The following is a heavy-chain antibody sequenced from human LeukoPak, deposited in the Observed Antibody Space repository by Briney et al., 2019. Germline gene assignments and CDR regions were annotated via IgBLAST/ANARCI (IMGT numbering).Heavy chain of an antibody. Sequence: GGSLRLSCAASGFTFSNYGMHWVRQAPGKGLEWVAFIRYDEDDKYYADSVKGRFTISRDFSKNTLYLQMNRLRAEDTAVYFCAKSAAAYYDLLSGYDAFDIWGQGTTVTVSS. CDR2: IRYDEDDK. J-gene: IGHJ3*02. D-gene: IGHD3-3*01. CDR3: AKSAAAYYDLLSGYDAFDI. V-gene: IGHV3-30*02. CDR1: GFTFSNYG.